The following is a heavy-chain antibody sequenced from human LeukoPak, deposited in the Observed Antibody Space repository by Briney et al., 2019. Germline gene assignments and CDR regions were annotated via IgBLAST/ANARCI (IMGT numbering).Heavy chain of an antibody. V-gene: IGHV1-18*01. J-gene: IGHJ4*02. CDR1: GFTFNTYG. CDR2: ISAFNGKT. Sequence: ASVKVSCKASGFTFNTYGITWVRQAPGQGLEWMGWISAFNGKTHYAQKFQDRATMTTDTATSTAYMELRSLRYDDTAVYYCAREERGYSGDYWGQGTLVTVSS. CDR3: AREERGYSGDY. D-gene: IGHD5-18*01.